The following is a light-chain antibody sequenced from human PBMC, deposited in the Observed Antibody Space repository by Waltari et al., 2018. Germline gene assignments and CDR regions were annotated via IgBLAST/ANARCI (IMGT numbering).Light chain of an antibody. Sequence: EIVLTQSPVTLSLSPGERATLSCRASQNVSSSYLAWYQQKPGQAPRLLIYGASSRATGIPDRFSGSGSGTDFTLTISRLEPEDFAVYYCQQFGGSPLFTFGPGTKVDIK. CDR1: QNVSSSY. CDR3: QQFGGSPLFT. CDR2: GAS. J-gene: IGKJ3*01. V-gene: IGKV3-20*01.